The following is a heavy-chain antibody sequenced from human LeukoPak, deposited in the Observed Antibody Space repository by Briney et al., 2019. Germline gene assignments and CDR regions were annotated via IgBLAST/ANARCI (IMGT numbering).Heavy chain of an antibody. J-gene: IGHJ4*02. CDR1: GFTFSSYG. Sequence: GGYLRLSCAASGFTFSSYGMHWVRQAPGKGLEWVAVISYDGSNKYYADSVKGRFTISRDNSKNTLYLQTNSLRPEDTAVYYCAKDEALQYYYGSETSGIDYWGQGTLVTVSS. CDR3: AKDEALQYYYGSETSGIDY. CDR2: ISYDGSNK. V-gene: IGHV3-30*18. D-gene: IGHD3-10*01.